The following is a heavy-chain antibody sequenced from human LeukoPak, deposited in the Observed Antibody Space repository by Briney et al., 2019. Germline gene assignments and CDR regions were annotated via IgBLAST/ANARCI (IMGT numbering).Heavy chain of an antibody. CDR3: ARGTYYYDSSGYYYWFDP. V-gene: IGHV1-2*02. J-gene: IGHJ5*02. D-gene: IGHD3-22*01. CDR2: INPNSGGT. Sequence: ASVKVSCKASGYTFTGYYMHWVRQAPGQGLEWTGWINPNSGGTNYAQKFQGRVTMTRDTSISTAYMELSRLRSDDTAVYYCARGTYYYDSSGYYYWFDPWGQGTLVTVSS. CDR1: GYTFTGYY.